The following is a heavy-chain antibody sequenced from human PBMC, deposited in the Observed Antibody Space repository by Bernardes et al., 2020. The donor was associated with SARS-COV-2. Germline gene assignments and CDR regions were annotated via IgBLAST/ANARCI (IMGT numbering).Heavy chain of an antibody. CDR1: GFRFDEYD. D-gene: IGHD4-17*01. CDR2: ISWDGITT. Sequence: GGSLRLSCAASGFRFDEYDMFWVRQAPGKGLEWFSVISWDGITTSYADSVKGRFTTSRDNIKKPLYLQMNSLRTDDTALYYCAKAYSDYGLDYWGPGTLVTVSS. V-gene: IGHV3-43*01. CDR3: AKAYSDYGLDY. J-gene: IGHJ4*02.